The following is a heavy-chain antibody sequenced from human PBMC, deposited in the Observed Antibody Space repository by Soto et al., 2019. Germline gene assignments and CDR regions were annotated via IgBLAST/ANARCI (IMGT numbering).Heavy chain of an antibody. D-gene: IGHD3-16*01. Sequence: QVQLVQSGAEVKKPGASVKVSCKASGYTFTSYGISWVRQAPGQGLEWMGWISAYNGNTNYAQKIQGRVTMTTDTPTITANMQLRTVISDDTTVEYCARDQGAHGKDGVGKGTTVTLSS. CDR1: GYTFTSYG. J-gene: IGHJ6*04. CDR3: ARDQGAHGKDG. CDR2: ISAYNGNT. V-gene: IGHV1-18*01.